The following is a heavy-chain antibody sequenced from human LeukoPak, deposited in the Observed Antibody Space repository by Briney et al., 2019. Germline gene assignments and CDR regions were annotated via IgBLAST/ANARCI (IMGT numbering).Heavy chain of an antibody. CDR3: AREIAARPYWYFDL. CDR1: GGTFSSYT. D-gene: IGHD6-6*01. Sequence: SVKVSCKASGGTFSSYTISWVRQAPGQGLEWMGRIIPILGIANYAQKFQGRVTIAADKSTSTAYMELSSLRSEDMAVYYCAREIAARPYWYFDLWGRGTLVTVSS. CDR2: IIPILGIA. V-gene: IGHV1-69*04. J-gene: IGHJ2*01.